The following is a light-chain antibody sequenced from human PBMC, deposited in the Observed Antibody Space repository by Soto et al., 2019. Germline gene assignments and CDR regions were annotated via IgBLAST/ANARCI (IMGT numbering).Light chain of an antibody. J-gene: IGLJ1*01. CDR1: SSDVGAYDY. Sequence: QSVLTQPASVSGSPGQSITISCTGTSSDVGAYDYVSWYQQHPGKAPQLIIYEVIKRPSGVPDRFSGSKSGNTASLTVSGLQAEDEADYYCSSYAGTNNPYVFGTGTKLTVL. V-gene: IGLV2-8*01. CDR2: EVI. CDR3: SSYAGTNNPYV.